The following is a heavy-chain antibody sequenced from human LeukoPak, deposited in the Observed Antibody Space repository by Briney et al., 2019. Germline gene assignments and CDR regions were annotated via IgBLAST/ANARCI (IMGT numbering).Heavy chain of an antibody. V-gene: IGHV3-11*01. CDR3: ARVSTAPSSMVRGNWFDP. Sequence: GGSLRFSCAASGFTFSDYYMSWIRQAPGKGLEWVSYISSSGSTIYYADSVKGRFTISRDNAKNSLYLQMNSLRAEDTAVYYCARVSTAPSSMVRGNWFDPWGQGTLVTVSS. J-gene: IGHJ5*02. CDR1: GFTFSDYY. CDR2: ISSSGSTI. D-gene: IGHD3-10*01.